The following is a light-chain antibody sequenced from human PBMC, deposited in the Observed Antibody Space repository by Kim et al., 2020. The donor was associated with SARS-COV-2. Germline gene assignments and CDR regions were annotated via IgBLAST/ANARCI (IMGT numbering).Light chain of an antibody. CDR3: QAWDSSAYV. CDR2: QDS. CDR1: KLGDKY. V-gene: IGLV3-1*01. Sequence: VSQGQTASLTCSGDKLGDKYACWYQRKPGQSPVLVIYQDSKRPSGIPERFSGSNSGNTATLTISGTQAMDEADYYCQAWDSSAYVFGTGTKVTVL. J-gene: IGLJ1*01.